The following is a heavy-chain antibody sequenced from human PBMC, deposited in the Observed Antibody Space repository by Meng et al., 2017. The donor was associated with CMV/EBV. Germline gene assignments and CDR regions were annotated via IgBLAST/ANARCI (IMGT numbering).Heavy chain of an antibody. V-gene: IGHV4-39*01. CDR3: ARSNERITIFGVVIKSRRNWFDP. Sequence: SETLSLTCTVSGGSISSSSYYWGWIRQPPGKGLEWIGSIYYSGSTYYNPSLKSRVTISVDTSKNQFSLKLSSVTAADTAVYYCARSNERITIFGVVIKSRRNWFDPRGQGTLVTVSS. CDR1: GGSISSSSYY. J-gene: IGHJ5*02. CDR2: IYYSGST. D-gene: IGHD3-3*01.